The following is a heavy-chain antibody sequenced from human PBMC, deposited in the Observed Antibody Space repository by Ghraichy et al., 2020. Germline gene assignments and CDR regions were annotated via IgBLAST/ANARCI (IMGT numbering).Heavy chain of an antibody. Sequence: GGSLRLSCAASGFTVSSNYMSWVRQAPGKGLEWVSVIYSGGSTYYADSVKGRFTISRDNSKNTLYLQMNSLRAEDTAVYYCARNLVVASFGDYDYFDYWGQGTLVTDSS. V-gene: IGHV3-53*01. CDR1: GFTVSSNY. J-gene: IGHJ4*02. CDR2: IYSGGST. CDR3: ARNLVVASFGDYDYFDY. D-gene: IGHD4-17*01.